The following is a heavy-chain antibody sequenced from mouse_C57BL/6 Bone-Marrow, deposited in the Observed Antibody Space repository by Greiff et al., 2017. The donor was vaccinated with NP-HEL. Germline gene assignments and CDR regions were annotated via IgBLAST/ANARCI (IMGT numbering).Heavy chain of an antibody. D-gene: IGHD1-1*01. Sequence: EVKLVESEGGLVQPGSSMKLSCTASGFTFSDYYMAWVRQVPEKGLEWVANINYDGSSTYYLDSLKSRFIISRDNAKNILYLQMSSLKSEDTATYYCARAYYYGSFYFDYWGQGTTLTVSS. J-gene: IGHJ2*01. CDR2: INYDGSST. CDR1: GFTFSDYY. V-gene: IGHV5-16*01. CDR3: ARAYYYGSFYFDY.